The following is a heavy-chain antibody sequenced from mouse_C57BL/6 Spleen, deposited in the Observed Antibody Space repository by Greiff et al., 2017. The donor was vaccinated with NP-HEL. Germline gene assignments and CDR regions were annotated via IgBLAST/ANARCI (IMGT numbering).Heavy chain of an antibody. CDR1: GYAFSSYW. CDR3: ARPGTGAMDY. J-gene: IGHJ4*01. Sequence: QVQLKESGAELVKPGASVKISCTASGYAFSSYWMNWVKQRPGKGLEWIGQIYPGDGDTNYNGKFKGKATLTADKSSSTAYMQLSSLTSEDSAVYFCARPGTGAMDYWGQGTSVTVSS. CDR2: IYPGDGDT. D-gene: IGHD3-3*01. V-gene: IGHV1-80*01.